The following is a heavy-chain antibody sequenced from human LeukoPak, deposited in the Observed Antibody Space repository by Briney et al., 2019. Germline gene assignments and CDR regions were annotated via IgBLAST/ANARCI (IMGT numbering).Heavy chain of an antibody. Sequence: GGSLRLSCAASGFTFSSYAMSWVRQAPGKGLEWVSAISGSGGSTYYADSVKGRFTISRDNSRNTLYLHMNSLRAEDTALYYCAKGVHKLNYDFWSGYYPPIYFDYWGQGTLVTVSS. CDR3: AKGVHKLNYDFWSGYYPPIYFDY. V-gene: IGHV3-23*01. CDR1: GFTFSSYA. J-gene: IGHJ4*02. D-gene: IGHD3-3*01. CDR2: ISGSGGST.